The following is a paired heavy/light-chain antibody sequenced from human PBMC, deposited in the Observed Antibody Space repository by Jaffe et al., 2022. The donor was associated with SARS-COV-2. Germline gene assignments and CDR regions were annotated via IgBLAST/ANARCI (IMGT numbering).Light chain of an antibody. J-gene: IGLJ2*01. V-gene: IGLV9-49*01. CDR3: GADHGSGSSLVLVV. CDR1: GDYSHYK. Sequence: QPVLTQPPSVSASLGASVTLTCTLSGDYSHYKVDWYQQRPGRGPRFLMRVGTGGIVGSRGDGIPDRFSVLGSGLNRFLTIKNIQEEDEGDYHCGADHGSGSSLVLVVFGGGTRLTVL. CDR2: VGTGGIVG.
Heavy chain of an antibody. Sequence: EVQLVQSGAEVKKPGESLKISCQVSGYTFTNYWIAWVRQKPGKGLEWMGIIWPTDSDTRYSPSFQGQVTISVDMSISTAYLQLTSLKASDTAKYYCARRGDYYYDHYGFDVWGQGTTVTVSS. CDR3: ARRGDYYYDHYGFDV. J-gene: IGHJ6*02. D-gene: IGHD4-17*01. V-gene: IGHV5-51*01. CDR2: IWPTDSDT. CDR1: GYTFTNYW.